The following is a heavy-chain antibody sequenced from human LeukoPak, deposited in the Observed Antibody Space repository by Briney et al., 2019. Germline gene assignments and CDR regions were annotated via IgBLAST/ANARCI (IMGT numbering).Heavy chain of an antibody. J-gene: IGHJ2*01. CDR1: GGSMFSYY. Sequence: TSETLSLTCTVSGGSMFSYYWNWIRQPPGKGLEWIGYIYSSGITNYSPSLRSRGTISVATSRNQFSLRLTPVTAADTAIYYCARRAYYDSSGYHPTSGYFDLWGRGTLVTVSS. CDR3: ARRAYYDSSGYHPTSGYFDL. V-gene: IGHV4-4*08. D-gene: IGHD3-22*01. CDR2: IYSSGIT.